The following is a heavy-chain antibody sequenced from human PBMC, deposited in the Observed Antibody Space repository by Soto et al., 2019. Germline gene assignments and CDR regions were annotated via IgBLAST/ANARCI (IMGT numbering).Heavy chain of an antibody. D-gene: IGHD3-16*01. V-gene: IGHV4-30-2*01. CDR2: IYHSGST. Sequence: QLQLQESGSGLVKPSQTLSLTCAVSGGSISSGGYSWSWIRQPPGKGLEWIGYIYHSGSTYYNPYLKSRVTISVDRSKNQFSLKLSSVTAADTAVYYCARDWGGWFDPWGQGTLVTVSS. CDR1: GGSISSGGYS. CDR3: ARDWGGWFDP. J-gene: IGHJ5*02.